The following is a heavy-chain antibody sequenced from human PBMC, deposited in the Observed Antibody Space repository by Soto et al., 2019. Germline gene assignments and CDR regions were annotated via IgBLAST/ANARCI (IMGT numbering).Heavy chain of an antibody. J-gene: IGHJ4*02. V-gene: IGHV1-2*04. CDR1: GYTFTGYY. Sequence: QVQLVQSGAEVKKPGASVKVSCKASGYTFTGYYMHWVRQAPGQGLEWMGWINPNSGDTNYAQKFQGWVTMTRDTSISTAYMELSRLRSDDTAVYYCARVGIYCSGGSCEDEGILYWGQGTLVTVSS. D-gene: IGHD2-15*01. CDR2: INPNSGDT. CDR3: ARVGIYCSGGSCEDEGILY.